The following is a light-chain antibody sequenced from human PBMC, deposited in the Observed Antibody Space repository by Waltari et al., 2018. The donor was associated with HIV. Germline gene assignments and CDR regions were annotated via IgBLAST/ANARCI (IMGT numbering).Light chain of an antibody. Sequence: QSALTQPASVSGSPGQSITISCTGTSSDVGRFNLVSWYQQHPGKAPKFLIYEVSKRPSGVSNRFSGSKSGNTASLTISGLQAEDEADYYCCSYAGSSLGVFGGGTKLTVL. V-gene: IGLV2-23*02. CDR3: CSYAGSSLGV. CDR1: SSDVGRFNL. J-gene: IGLJ3*02. CDR2: EVS.